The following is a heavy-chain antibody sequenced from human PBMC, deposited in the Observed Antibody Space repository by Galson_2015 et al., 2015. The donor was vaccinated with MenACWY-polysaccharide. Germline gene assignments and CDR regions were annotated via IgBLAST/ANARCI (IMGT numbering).Heavy chain of an antibody. V-gene: IGHV3-30-3*01. J-gene: IGHJ6*02. D-gene: IGHD2-2*01. CDR3: ARAYCGRTTCYGMDV. CDR2: ISYDGSNK. Sequence: SLRLSCAASGFTFSSYAIHWVRQAPGKGLEWVAVISYDGSNKYYADSLKGRFTISRDNSKNMLYLQMNSLRAEDTAVYYCARAYCGRTTCYGMDVWGQGTTGTVS. CDR1: GFTFSSYA.